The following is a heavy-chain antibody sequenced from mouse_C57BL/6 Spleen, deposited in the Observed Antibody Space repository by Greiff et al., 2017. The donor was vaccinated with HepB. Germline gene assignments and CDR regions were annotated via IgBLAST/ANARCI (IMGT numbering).Heavy chain of an antibody. CDR3: ARGGGDY. CDR2: INPSSGYT. J-gene: IGHJ2*01. V-gene: IGHV1-4*01. Sequence: QVQLQQSGAELARPGASVKMSCKASGYTFTSYTMHWVKQRPGQGLEWIGYINPSSGYTKYNQKFKDKATLTADKSSSTAYMQLSSLTSGDSAGYYGARGGGDYWGQGTTLTVSS. CDR1: GYTFTSYT.